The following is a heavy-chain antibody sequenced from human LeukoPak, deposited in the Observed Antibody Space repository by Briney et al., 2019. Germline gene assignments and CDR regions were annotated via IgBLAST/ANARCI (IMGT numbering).Heavy chain of an antibody. CDR1: GGTFSSYA. D-gene: IGHD2-2*01. V-gene: IGHV1-69*04. CDR2: IIPILGIA. CDR3: ARVLCSSTSCLHYYYYYGMDV. Sequence: SVKVSCKASGGTFSSYAISWVRQAPGQGLEWMGRIIPILGIANYAQKFQGRVTITADKSTSTAYMELSSLRSEDTAVYYCARVLCSSTSCLHYYYYYGMDVWGQGTMVTVSS. J-gene: IGHJ6*02.